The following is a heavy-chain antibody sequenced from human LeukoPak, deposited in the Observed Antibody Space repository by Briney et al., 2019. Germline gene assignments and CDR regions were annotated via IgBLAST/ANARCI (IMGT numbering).Heavy chain of an antibody. D-gene: IGHD3-16*01. CDR3: AKEGDIVGVNHVDY. Sequence: GGSLRLSCAAPGFTFSSYAMSWVRQAPGKGLEWVSAISGGGCRTYYADSVRGRFTISRDNSMNTLYLHMNSLRAEETAVYYCAKEGDIVGVNHVDYWGQGTLVTVFS. V-gene: IGHV3-23*01. CDR2: ISGGGCRT. J-gene: IGHJ4*02. CDR1: GFTFSSYA.